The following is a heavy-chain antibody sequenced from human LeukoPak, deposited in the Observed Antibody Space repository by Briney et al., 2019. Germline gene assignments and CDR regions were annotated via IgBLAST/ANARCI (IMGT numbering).Heavy chain of an antibody. V-gene: IGHV4-34*01. CDR2: INHSGST. CDR3: ARGRFDP. Sequence: SETLSLTCAVYGGSFRGYYWSWIRQPPRKGLEWIGEINHSGSTNYNPSLKSRVTISVDTSKNQFSLKLSSVTAADTAVYYCARGRFDPWGQGTLVTVSS. CDR1: GGSFRGYY. J-gene: IGHJ5*02.